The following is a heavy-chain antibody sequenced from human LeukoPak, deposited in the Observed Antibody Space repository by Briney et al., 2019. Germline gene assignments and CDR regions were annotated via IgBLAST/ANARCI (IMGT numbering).Heavy chain of an antibody. V-gene: IGHV3-21*01. CDR3: ARGDKMTTWRRTYNYFDP. D-gene: IGHD5-24*01. CDR2: ISSSSSYI. CDR1: VFTLSIFS. J-gene: IGHJ5*02. Sequence: GGSLRLSCAPCVFTLSIFSMNWVRHAPGEGLEWVSHISSSSSYIYYAHSVKGRFTNSRDNAKNSLNQKMNSLRAEDTAVYYCARGDKMTTWRRTYNYFDPWGQGTLVTVSS.